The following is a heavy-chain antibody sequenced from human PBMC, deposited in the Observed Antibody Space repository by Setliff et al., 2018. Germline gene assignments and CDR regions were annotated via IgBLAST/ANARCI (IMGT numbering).Heavy chain of an antibody. CDR2: INHSGST. J-gene: IGHJ6*02. CDR3: ARERIQLWLRDYYYGMDV. V-gene: IGHV4-34*01. D-gene: IGHD5-18*01. Sequence: SETLSLTCAVYGGSFSGYYWSWIRQPPGKGLEWIGEINHSGSTNYNPSLKSRVTISVDTSKNQFSLKLSSVTAADTAVYYCARERIQLWLRDYYYGMDVWGQGTTVTVS. CDR1: GGSFSGYY.